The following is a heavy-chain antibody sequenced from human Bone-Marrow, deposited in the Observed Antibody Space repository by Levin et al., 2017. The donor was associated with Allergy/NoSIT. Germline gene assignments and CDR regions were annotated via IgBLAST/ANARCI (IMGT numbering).Heavy chain of an antibody. CDR3: ARDLGDDY. V-gene: IGHV1-2*02. Sequence: GASVKVSCRASGYTFTGYYMNWVRQAPGQGLEWMGWMNPNSGGTNYAQKFQGRVTMTSDTSISTAYLHLSGLTSDDTAMYYCARDLGDDYWGQGTLVTVSS. CDR2: MNPNSGGT. D-gene: IGHD3-16*01. J-gene: IGHJ4*02. CDR1: GYTFTGYY.